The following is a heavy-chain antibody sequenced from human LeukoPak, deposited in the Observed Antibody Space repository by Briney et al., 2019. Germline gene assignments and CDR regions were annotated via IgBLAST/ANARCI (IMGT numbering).Heavy chain of an antibody. CDR3: ARFFGSGSPFDP. Sequence: GGSLRLSCEASGIXVSVNYMSWVRQAPGKGLEWVSIIYGGGNTFYADSVKGRFTISRNKSTNTLSLQMNSLRTEDTAVYHCARFFGSGSPFDPWGQGTLVTVAS. CDR1: GIXVSVNY. D-gene: IGHD3-10*01. J-gene: IGHJ5*02. CDR2: IYGGGNT. V-gene: IGHV3-53*04.